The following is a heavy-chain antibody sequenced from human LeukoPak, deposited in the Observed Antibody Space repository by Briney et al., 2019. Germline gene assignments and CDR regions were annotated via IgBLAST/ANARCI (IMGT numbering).Heavy chain of an antibody. V-gene: IGHV4-61*01. J-gene: IGHJ3*02. CDR3: ARDPAVFDAFDI. CDR2: IYYGGNT. CDR1: GDSVSSSNYY. Sequence: SETLSLTCAVSGDSVSSSNYYWSWIRQPPGKGLEWIGYIYYGGNTNYNPSLQSRVTISVDTSKNQFSLKLSSVTAADTAVYYCARDPAVFDAFDIWGQGTMVTVSS. D-gene: IGHD6-19*01.